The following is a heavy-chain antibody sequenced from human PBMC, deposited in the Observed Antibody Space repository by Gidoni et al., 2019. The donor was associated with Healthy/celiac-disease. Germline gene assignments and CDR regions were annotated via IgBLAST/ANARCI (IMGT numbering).Heavy chain of an antibody. V-gene: IGHV3-23*01. CDR3: AKDSYYYDSSGYSYNWFDP. Sequence: EVQLLESGGGLVQPGGSLRLSCAASGFTFSRYSLRWVRQAPGKGLGWVSAISGSGGSTYYADSVKGRFTISRDNSKNTLYLQMNSLRAEDTAVYYCAKDSYYYDSSGYSYNWFDPWGQGTLVTVSS. D-gene: IGHD3-22*01. CDR1: GFTFSRYS. CDR2: ISGSGGST. J-gene: IGHJ5*02.